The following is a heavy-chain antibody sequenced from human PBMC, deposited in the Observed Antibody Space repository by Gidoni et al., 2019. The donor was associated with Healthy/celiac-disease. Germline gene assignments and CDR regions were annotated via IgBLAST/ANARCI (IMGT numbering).Heavy chain of an antibody. D-gene: IGHD2-15*01. V-gene: IGHV3-72*01. CDR1: GFTLSDNY. CDR3: AGGYCSGGSCYSVDY. CDR2: TRNKANSYTT. J-gene: IGHJ4*02. Sequence: EVQLVESGGGLVQPGGSLRLSCAASGFTLSDNYMDWVRQAPGKGLEWVGRTRNKANSYTTEYAASVKGRFTISRDDSKNSLYLQMNSLKTEDTAVYYCAGGYCSGGSCYSVDYWGQGTLVTVSS.